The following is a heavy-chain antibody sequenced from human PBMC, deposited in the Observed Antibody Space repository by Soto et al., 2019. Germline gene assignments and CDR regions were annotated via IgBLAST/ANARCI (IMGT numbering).Heavy chain of an antibody. V-gene: IGHV3-11*01. CDR1: GFTFSDYY. CDR2: ISSSGSTI. J-gene: IGHJ3*02. Sequence: GGSLRLSCAASGFTFSDYYMSWIRQAPGKGLEWVSYISSSGSTIYYADSVKGRFTIPRDNAKNSLYLQMNSLRAEDTAVYYCARDYCSGGSCYPVGDAFDIWGQGTMVTVSS. CDR3: ARDYCSGGSCYPVGDAFDI. D-gene: IGHD2-15*01.